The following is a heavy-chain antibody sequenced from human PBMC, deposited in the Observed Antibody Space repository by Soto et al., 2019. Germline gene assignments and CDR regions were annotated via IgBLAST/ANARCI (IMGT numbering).Heavy chain of an antibody. J-gene: IGHJ6*03. CDR1: VFTFGIYS. CDR2: ISRSSSTI. Sequence: PVWSLRLSCAASVFTFGIYSMNLVLHSPLKGLEWVSYISRSSSTIYYADSVKGRFTISRDDAKNSLYLQMNSLRAEDTAVYYCARAPPYYYYYMEVWGKGTTVTVSS. CDR3: ARAPPYYYYYMEV. V-gene: IGHV3-48*01.